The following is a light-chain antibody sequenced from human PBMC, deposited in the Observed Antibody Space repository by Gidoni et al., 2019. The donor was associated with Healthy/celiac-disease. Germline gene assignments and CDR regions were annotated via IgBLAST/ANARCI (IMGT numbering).Light chain of an antibody. CDR2: DAS. CDR1: QSASIY. J-gene: IGKJ1*01. CDR3: QQRSNWPPWT. Sequence: DIVLTQSPATLSLSPGERATLSCRASQSASIYLAWYQQKPGQAPRLLIYDASNRATGIPARFSGSGSGTDFTLTISSLEPEDFAVYYCQQRSNWPPWTFXXXTKVEIK. V-gene: IGKV3-11*01.